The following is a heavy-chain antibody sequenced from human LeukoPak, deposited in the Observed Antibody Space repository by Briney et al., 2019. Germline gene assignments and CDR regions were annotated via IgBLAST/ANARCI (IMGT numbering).Heavy chain of an antibody. V-gene: IGHV4-4*02. CDR1: GGSISSSNW. D-gene: IGHD2-15*01. CDR3: AGRYIVVVVATGGFGP. Sequence: PSETLSLTCAVSGGSISSSNWWSWVRQPPGKGLEWIGEIYHSGSTNYNPSLKSRVTISVDKSKNQFSLKLSSVTAADTAVYYCAGRYIVVVVATGGFGPWGQGTLVTVSS. J-gene: IGHJ5*02. CDR2: IYHSGST.